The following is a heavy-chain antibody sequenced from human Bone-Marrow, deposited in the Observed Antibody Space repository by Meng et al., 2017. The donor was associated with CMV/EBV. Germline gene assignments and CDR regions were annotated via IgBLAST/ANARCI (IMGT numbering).Heavy chain of an antibody. CDR3: ARMYYDILTGYYGADYFAY. CDR1: GYSISSGYY. D-gene: IGHD3-9*01. J-gene: IGHJ4*02. Sequence: GSLRLSCTVSGYSISSGYYWGWVRQPPGKGLEWIGCMHHNGNTHYNPSLKSRVTTSVDTSKNQFSLKLSSVTAADTAVYYCARMYYDILTGYYGADYFAYWGQGKLVNIAS. CDR2: MHHNGNT. V-gene: IGHV4-38-2*02.